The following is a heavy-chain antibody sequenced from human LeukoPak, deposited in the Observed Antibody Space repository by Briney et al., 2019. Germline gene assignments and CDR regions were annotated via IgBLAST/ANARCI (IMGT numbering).Heavy chain of an antibody. CDR3: ARDEYSESSGWYLVF. CDR2: INPNSGGT. J-gene: IGHJ4*02. D-gene: IGHD6-19*01. CDR1: GYTFTGYY. V-gene: IGHV1-2*02. Sequence: ASVKVSCKASGYTFTGYYMHWVRQAPGQGLEWMGWINPNSGGTNYAQKFQGRVTMTRDTSIRTAYMERSRLRSDDTAVYYCARDEYSESSGWYLVFWGQGTLVTVSS.